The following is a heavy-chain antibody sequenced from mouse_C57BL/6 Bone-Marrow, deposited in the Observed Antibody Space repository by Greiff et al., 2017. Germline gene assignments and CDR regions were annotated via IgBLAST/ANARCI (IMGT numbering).Heavy chain of an antibody. J-gene: IGHJ1*03. CDR1: GYTFTSYW. CDR2: IHPSDSDT. V-gene: IGHV1-74*01. D-gene: IGHD2-5*01. CDR3: AIIYDSNRGGYFDV. Sequence: QVQLQQPGAELVKPGASVKVSCKASGYTFTSYWMHWVKQRPGQGLEWIGRIHPSDSDTNYNQKFKGKATLTVDTSSRTAYMQLSSLTSADSAVYYCAIIYDSNRGGYFDVWGTGTTVTVSS.